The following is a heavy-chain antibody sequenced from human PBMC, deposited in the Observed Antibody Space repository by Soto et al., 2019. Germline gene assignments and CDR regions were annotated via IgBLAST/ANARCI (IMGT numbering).Heavy chain of an antibody. CDR1: GFTFSSYP. J-gene: IGHJ6*02. Sequence: GGSLRLSCVASGFTFSSYPFHWVRQAPGKGLEWVTIISSDGTYKDYSESVKGRFTISRDNSRNTVYLQVDSLRAEDTAVYYCARDGVADNFYYYGMDVWGQGTTVTVSS. CDR2: ISSDGTYK. V-gene: IGHV3-30-3*01. CDR3: ARDGVADNFYYYGMDV. D-gene: IGHD3-3*01.